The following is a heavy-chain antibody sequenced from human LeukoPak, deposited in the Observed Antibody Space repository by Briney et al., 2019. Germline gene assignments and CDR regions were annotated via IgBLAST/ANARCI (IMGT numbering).Heavy chain of an antibody. Sequence: ASVTVSCKASGGTFSSYAISWVRQAPGQGLEWMGWINTYNGNTNYAQKFQGRVTMTTDTSTSTASMELRSLRSDDTAVYYCARNGDYIYSYFYYYYMDVWGKGTTVTISS. V-gene: IGHV1-18*01. J-gene: IGHJ6*03. D-gene: IGHD4-17*01. CDR2: INTYNGNT. CDR3: ARNGDYIYSYFYYYYMDV. CDR1: GGTFSSYA.